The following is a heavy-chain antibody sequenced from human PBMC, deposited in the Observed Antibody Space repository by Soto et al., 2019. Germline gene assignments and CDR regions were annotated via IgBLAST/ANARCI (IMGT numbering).Heavy chain of an antibody. Sequence: ASVKVSCKASGGTFSSYAITWVRQAPGQGLEGMGWMNPNSGNTGYARKFQGRVIMTRDTSISTAYMELSSLRSEGTAVCYCARGVITGMFDLRVQGTLVTVSS. CDR2: MNPNSGNT. J-gene: IGHJ5*02. CDR1: GGTFSSYA. D-gene: IGHD1-1*01. CDR3: ARGVITGMFDL. V-gene: IGHV1-8*02.